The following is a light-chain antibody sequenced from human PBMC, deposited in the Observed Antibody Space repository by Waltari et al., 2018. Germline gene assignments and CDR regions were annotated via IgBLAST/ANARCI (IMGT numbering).Light chain of an antibody. CDR3: AAWDDSLSGLV. Sequence: QSVLTQPPSASGTPGQQVTISCNVSSSNIGSNSVYWYQQLPGTAPKLLIFKNNQRPSGGPDRFADSKSGTSASLAINGLRSEDEADYYCAAWDDSLSGLVLGGGTRVTVL. J-gene: IGLJ3*02. V-gene: IGLV1-47*01. CDR1: SSNIGSNS. CDR2: KNN.